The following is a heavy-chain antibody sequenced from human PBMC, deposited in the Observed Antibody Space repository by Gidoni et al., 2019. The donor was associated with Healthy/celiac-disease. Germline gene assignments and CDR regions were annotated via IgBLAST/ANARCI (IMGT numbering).Heavy chain of an antibody. CDR2: IYWDDDK. J-gene: IGHJ4*02. V-gene: IGHV2-5*02. CDR3: AHRGSGYYGAVFDY. Sequence: QITLKESGPTLVKPTQTLTLTCTFSGFSLSTSGVAVGWIRQPPGKALEWFALIYWDDDKRYSPSLKSRLTITKDTSKNQVVLTMTNMDPVDTATYYCAHRGSGYYGAVFDYWGQGTLVTVSS. CDR1: GFSLSTSGVA. D-gene: IGHD3-22*01.